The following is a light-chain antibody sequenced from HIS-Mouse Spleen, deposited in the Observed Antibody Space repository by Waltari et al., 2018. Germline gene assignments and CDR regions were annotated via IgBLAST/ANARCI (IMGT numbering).Light chain of an antibody. CDR3: QAWDSSTAV. Sequence: SYELTQPPSVSVSPGQTASITCSGDKLGDKYACWYQQKPGQSPVLVIYQDSKRPSGSPERLSGSNAGNTAPLTISGTQAMDEADYYCQAWDSSTAVFGGGTKLTVL. V-gene: IGLV3-1*01. J-gene: IGLJ2*01. CDR1: KLGDKY. CDR2: QDS.